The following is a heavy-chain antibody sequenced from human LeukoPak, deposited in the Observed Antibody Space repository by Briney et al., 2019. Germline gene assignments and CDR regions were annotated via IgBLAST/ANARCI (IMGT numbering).Heavy chain of an antibody. CDR3: AGYCSSTSCYTPYNWFDP. D-gene: IGHD2-2*02. J-gene: IGHJ5*02. CDR2: INHSGST. CDR1: GGSFSGYY. Sequence: PSETLSLTCAVYGGSFSGYYWSWIRQPPGKGLEWIGEINHSGSTNYNPSLKSRVTISVDTSKNQFSLKLSSVTAADTAVYYCAGYCSSTSCYTPYNWFDPWGQGTLVTVSS. V-gene: IGHV4-34*01.